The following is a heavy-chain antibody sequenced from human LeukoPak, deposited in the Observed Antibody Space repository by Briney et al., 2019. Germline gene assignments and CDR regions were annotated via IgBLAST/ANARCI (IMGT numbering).Heavy chain of an antibody. CDR3: ARGQWFFDY. CDR1: GFTFSSSE. V-gene: IGHV3-48*03. CDR2: ISSSGSTI. Sequence: QPGGSLRLSCAASGFTFSSSEMNWVRQAPGKGVEWVSYISSSGSTIYYADSVKGRFTISRDNAKNSLSLQMNSLRAEDTAVYYCARGQWFFDYWGRGTLVTVSS. D-gene: IGHD3-22*01. J-gene: IGHJ4*02.